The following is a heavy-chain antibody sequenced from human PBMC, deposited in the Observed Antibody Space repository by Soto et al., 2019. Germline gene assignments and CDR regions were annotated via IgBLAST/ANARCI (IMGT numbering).Heavy chain of an antibody. CDR1: GGSISSSSYY. J-gene: IGHJ3*02. CDR3: AGLGYCSGGSCYSAPDDAFDI. Sequence: QLQPQESGPGLVKPSETLSLTCTVSGGSISSSSYYWGWIRQPPGKGLEWIGSIYYSGSTYYNPSLKSRVTISVDTSKNQFSLKLSSVTAADTAVYYCAGLGYCSGGSCYSAPDDAFDIWGQGTMVTVSS. V-gene: IGHV4-39*01. CDR2: IYYSGST. D-gene: IGHD2-15*01.